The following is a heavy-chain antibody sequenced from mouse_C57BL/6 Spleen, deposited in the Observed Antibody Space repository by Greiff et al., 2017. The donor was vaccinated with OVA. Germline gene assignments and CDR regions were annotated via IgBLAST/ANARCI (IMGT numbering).Heavy chain of an antibody. D-gene: IGHD3-1*01. J-gene: IGHJ2*01. CDR2: ISYDGSN. CDR3: ARDRGGLDY. CDR1: GYSITSGYY. Sequence: DVQLQESGPGLVKPSQSLSLTCSVTGYSITSGYYWNWIRQFPGNKLEWMGYISYDGSNNYNPSLKNRISITRDTSKNQFFLKLNSVTTEDTATYYCARDRGGLDYWGQGTTLTVSS. V-gene: IGHV3-6*01.